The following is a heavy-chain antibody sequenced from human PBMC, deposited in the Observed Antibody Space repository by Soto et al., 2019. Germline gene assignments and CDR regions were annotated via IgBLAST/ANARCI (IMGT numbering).Heavy chain of an antibody. Sequence: QLQLQESGPGLVRPSETLSLNCNVSGGPISSSNYYWGWIRQSPGKGLEWIGSIYFGGSTYYNPSLRSRVTVSVDTSKNHFSLKVSSVTPADTAVYYCARLVGAGDYYMDVWGKGTTVTVSS. V-gene: IGHV4-39*01. CDR1: GGPISSSNYY. CDR2: IYFGGST. J-gene: IGHJ6*03. D-gene: IGHD6-13*01. CDR3: ARLVGAGDYYMDV.